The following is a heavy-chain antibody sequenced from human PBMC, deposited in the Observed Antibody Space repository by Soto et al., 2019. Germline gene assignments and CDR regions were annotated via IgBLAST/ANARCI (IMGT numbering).Heavy chain of an antibody. CDR2: ISGSGGST. D-gene: IGHD3-22*01. V-gene: IGHV3-23*01. CDR3: AKDRGTYYYDSSGYLDY. Sequence: PVGSLRLSCAASGFTFSSYAMSWVRQAPGKGLEWVSAISGSGGSTYYADSVKGRFTISRDNSKNTLYLQMNSLRAEDTAVYYCAKDRGTYYYDSSGYLDYWGQGTLLTVSS. J-gene: IGHJ4*02. CDR1: GFTFSSYA.